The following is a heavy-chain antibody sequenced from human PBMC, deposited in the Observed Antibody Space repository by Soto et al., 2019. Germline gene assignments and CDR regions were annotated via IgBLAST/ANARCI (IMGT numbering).Heavy chain of an antibody. Sequence: GGSLRLSCAASGFTFSSYSMNWVRQAPGKGLEWVSSISSSSSYIYYADSVKGRFTISRDNAKNSLYLQMNSRRAEDTAVYYCARGGSTRTAGAFDIWGQGTMVTVSS. V-gene: IGHV3-21*01. CDR2: ISSSSSYI. CDR1: GFTFSSYS. CDR3: ARGGSTRTAGAFDI. J-gene: IGHJ3*02. D-gene: IGHD3-10*01.